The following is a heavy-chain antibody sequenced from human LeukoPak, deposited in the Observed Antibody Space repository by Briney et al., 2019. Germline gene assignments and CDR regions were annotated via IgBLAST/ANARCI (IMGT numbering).Heavy chain of an antibody. Sequence: SATLSLTCTVSGGSISSYYWSWIRQPPGKGLEWIGYIYYSGSTNYNPSLKGRVTISVDTSKNQFSLKLSSVTAADTAVYYCARSPAGLTGYLRYWFDPWGQGTLVTVSS. D-gene: IGHD3-9*01. CDR1: GGSISSYY. V-gene: IGHV4-59*01. J-gene: IGHJ5*02. CDR3: ARSPAGLTGYLRYWFDP. CDR2: IYYSGST.